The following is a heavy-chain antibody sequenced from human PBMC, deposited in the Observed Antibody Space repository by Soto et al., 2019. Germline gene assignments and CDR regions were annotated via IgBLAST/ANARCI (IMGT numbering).Heavy chain of an antibody. CDR3: AKEVSLGSTVDLGY. V-gene: IGHV3-23*01. Sequence: GGSRRLFCGASGSTFSIFGMSGGGQSPGKGLEWVSTISGSGGSTYYADAVKGRFTISRDNSMGTLYLQMKSLRVEDTAIYYCAKEVSLGSTVDLGYWGQGTLVTVSS. D-gene: IGHD7-27*01. CDR2: ISGSGGST. J-gene: IGHJ4*02. CDR1: GSTFSIFG.